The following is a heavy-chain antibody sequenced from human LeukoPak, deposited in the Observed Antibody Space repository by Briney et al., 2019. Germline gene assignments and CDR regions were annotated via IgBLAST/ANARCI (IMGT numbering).Heavy chain of an antibody. D-gene: IGHD3-10*01. V-gene: IGHV3-23*01. CDR1: GFTFSSHA. J-gene: IGHJ6*03. CDR2: ISGRGGST. Sequence: GGSLRLSCAASGFTFSSHAMSWVRQAPGKGLEWVSVISGRGGSTYYADSVKGRFTISRDNSKNTVYLQMNSLSAEDTAVYYCAKRRSESYNYYYMDVWGKGTTVTVSS. CDR3: AKRRSESYNYYYMDV.